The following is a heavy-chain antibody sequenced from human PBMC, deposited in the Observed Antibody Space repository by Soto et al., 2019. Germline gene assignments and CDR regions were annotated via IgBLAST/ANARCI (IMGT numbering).Heavy chain of an antibody. Sequence: SETLSLTCTVSGGSISSGGYYWSWIRQHPGKGLEWIGYIYYSGSTYYNPSLKSRVTISVDTSKNQFSLKLSSVTAADTAVYYYTRHESVYGSGSYYVDYWGQGTLVTVSS. J-gene: IGHJ4*02. CDR2: IYYSGST. D-gene: IGHD3-10*01. CDR3: TRHESVYGSGSYYVDY. V-gene: IGHV4-31*03. CDR1: GGSISSGGYY.